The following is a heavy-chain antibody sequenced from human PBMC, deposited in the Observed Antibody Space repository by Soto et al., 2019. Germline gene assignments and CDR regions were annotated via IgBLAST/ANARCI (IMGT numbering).Heavy chain of an antibody. Sequence: SETLSLTCAVYGGSFSGYYWSWIRQPPGKGLEWIGEINHSGSTNYNPPLKSRVTISVDTSKNQCSLNLTSVTAADTAVYYCARAHRYCSGGSCYFDYWGQGILVTVSS. CDR2: INHSGST. D-gene: IGHD2-15*01. J-gene: IGHJ4*02. CDR1: GGSFSGYY. V-gene: IGHV4-34*01. CDR3: ARAHRYCSGGSCYFDY.